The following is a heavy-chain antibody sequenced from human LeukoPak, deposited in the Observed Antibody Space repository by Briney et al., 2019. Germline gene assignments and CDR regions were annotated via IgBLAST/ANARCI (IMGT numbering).Heavy chain of an antibody. D-gene: IGHD3-22*01. V-gene: IGHV1-69*05. CDR2: IIPIFGTA. CDR1: GATFSSYA. CDR3: ARSRYRSSGYYYFDY. J-gene: IGHJ4*02. Sequence: ASVKVSCKASGATFSSYAISWVRQAPGQGLEWMGRIIPIFGTANYAQKFQGRVTITTDESTSTAYMELSSLRSEDTAVYYCARSRYRSSGYYYFDYWGQGTLVTVSS.